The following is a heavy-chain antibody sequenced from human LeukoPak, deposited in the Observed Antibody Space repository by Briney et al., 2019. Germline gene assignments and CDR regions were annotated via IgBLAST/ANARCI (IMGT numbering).Heavy chain of an antibody. CDR1: GFTFSSYG. V-gene: IGHV3-30*02. Sequence: GGSLRLSCAASGFTFSSYGMHWVRQAPGKGLEWVAFIRYDGSNKYYADSVKGRFTISRDNSKNTLYLQMNSLRAEDTAVYYCAKDSGYYYASGSYYNSWGQGILVTVSS. CDR3: AKDSGYYYASGSYYNS. CDR2: IRYDGSNK. D-gene: IGHD3-10*01. J-gene: IGHJ4*02.